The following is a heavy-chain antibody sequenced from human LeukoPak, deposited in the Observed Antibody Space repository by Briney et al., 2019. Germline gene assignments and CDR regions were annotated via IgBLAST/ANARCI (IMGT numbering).Heavy chain of an antibody. J-gene: IGHJ3*02. CDR2: IHYSGST. CDR3: ARGPYSYDSSGAFDI. Sequence: SETLSLTCTVSDGSISSYYWSWIRQPPGKGLEWIGYIHYSGSTYYNPSLTSRVTISIDTSKNQFSLKLSSVTAADTAVYFCARGPYSYDSSGAFDIWGQGTMVTVSS. V-gene: IGHV4-59*08. CDR1: DGSISSYY. D-gene: IGHD3-22*01.